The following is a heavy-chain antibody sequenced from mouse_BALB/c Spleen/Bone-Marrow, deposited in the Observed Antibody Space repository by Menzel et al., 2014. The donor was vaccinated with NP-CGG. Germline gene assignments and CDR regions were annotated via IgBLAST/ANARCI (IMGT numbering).Heavy chain of an antibody. Sequence: LKESGPELEKPGASVKISCQASGYSFTGYNINWVKQSNGKSLEWLGNIDPYYGGTSYNQKFKAKATLTVDRSSSTAYMQLKSLTSEDSAVYYCARRGSSGYWFAYWGQGTLVTVSA. CDR2: IDPYYGGT. D-gene: IGHD3-1*01. J-gene: IGHJ3*01. V-gene: IGHV1-39*01. CDR3: ARRGSSGYWFAY. CDR1: GYSFTGYN.